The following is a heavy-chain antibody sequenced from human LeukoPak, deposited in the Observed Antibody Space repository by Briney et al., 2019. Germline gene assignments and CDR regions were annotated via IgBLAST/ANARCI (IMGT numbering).Heavy chain of an antibody. CDR1: GFTFSNFA. Sequence: GGSLRLSCAASGFTFSNFAMSWVRQAPGKGLEWVSAITGNGEFPYYANSVKGRFTISRDNTKNTLYLQMNSLRAEDTAVYYCARDGFWSGYYDYWGQGTLVTVSS. CDR3: ARDGFWSGYYDY. D-gene: IGHD3-3*01. CDR2: ITGNGEFP. J-gene: IGHJ4*02. V-gene: IGHV3-23*01.